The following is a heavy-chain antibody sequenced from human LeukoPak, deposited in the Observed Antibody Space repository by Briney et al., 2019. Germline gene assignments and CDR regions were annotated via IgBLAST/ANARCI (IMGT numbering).Heavy chain of an antibody. CDR3: AKLSRFWHIVVVPAAMLSV. J-gene: IGHJ6*04. Sequence: GGSLRLSCAASGFTFSSYAMSWVRQAPGKGLECVSAISGSGGSTYYADSVKGRFTISRDNSKNTLYLQMNSLRAEDTAVYYCAKLSRFWHIVVVPAAMLSVWGRGTTVTVSS. D-gene: IGHD2-2*01. CDR2: ISGSGGST. V-gene: IGHV3-23*01. CDR1: GFTFSSYA.